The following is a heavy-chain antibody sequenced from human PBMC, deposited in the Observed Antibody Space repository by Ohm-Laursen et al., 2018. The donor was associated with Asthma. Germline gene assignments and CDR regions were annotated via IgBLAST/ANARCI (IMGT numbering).Heavy chain of an antibody. CDR2: IYYSGST. Sequence: SDTLSLTCTVSGGSISSGESYWTWIRQPPGKGLEWIGYIYYSGSTYYNPSLKSRVTISVDTSKNQFSLKLSSVTAADTAVYYCARVLRGWFDPWGQGTLVTVSS. CDR3: ARVLRGWFDP. CDR1: GGSISSGESY. D-gene: IGHD5-12*01. V-gene: IGHV4-30-4*02. J-gene: IGHJ5*02.